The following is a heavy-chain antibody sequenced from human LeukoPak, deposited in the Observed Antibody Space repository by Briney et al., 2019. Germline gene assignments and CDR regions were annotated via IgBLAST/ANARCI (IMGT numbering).Heavy chain of an antibody. CDR3: AREVYSSGWSSFDY. V-gene: IGHV3-72*01. CDR2: SGNRASGHTT. Sequence: GGSLRLSCAASGFTFGDHYIDWVRQAPGKGLEWVGRSGNRASGHTTEYAASVKGRFTISRDNAKNTLYLQMNSLRAEDTAVYYCAREVYSSGWSSFDYWGQGTLVTVSS. D-gene: IGHD6-19*01. J-gene: IGHJ4*02. CDR1: GFTFGDHY.